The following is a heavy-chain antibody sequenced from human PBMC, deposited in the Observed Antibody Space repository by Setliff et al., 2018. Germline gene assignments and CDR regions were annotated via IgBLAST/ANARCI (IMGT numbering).Heavy chain of an antibody. D-gene: IGHD6-19*01. Sequence: SETLSLTCAAYGGTFSDYHWTWIRQSPEKGLEWIGEINHRGSTNYNPSLKSRVTTSVDTSKNQFSLNVNSVIAADTAVYYCARLRGIAVPGAPKYYSPGYWGQGTQVTVSS. CDR1: GGTFSDYH. CDR2: INHRGST. J-gene: IGHJ4*02. V-gene: IGHV4-34*01. CDR3: ARLRGIAVPGAPKYYSPGY.